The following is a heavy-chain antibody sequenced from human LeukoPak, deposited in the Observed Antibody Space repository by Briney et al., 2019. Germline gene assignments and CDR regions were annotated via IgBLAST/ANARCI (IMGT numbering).Heavy chain of an antibody. V-gene: IGHV3-48*01. CDR3: VRDNPRCCGVVPANIDDY. CDR1: GFTFTSYS. D-gene: IGHD2-15*01. Sequence: SGGSLRLSCAASGFTFTSYSMNWVRQAPGKGLEWVSYINGGSIPIYYADSVRGRFTVSRDNAKNSLYLQMNSLRAEDTAVYYCVRDNPRCCGVVPANIDDYWGQGTLVTVSS. CDR2: INGGSIPI. J-gene: IGHJ4*02.